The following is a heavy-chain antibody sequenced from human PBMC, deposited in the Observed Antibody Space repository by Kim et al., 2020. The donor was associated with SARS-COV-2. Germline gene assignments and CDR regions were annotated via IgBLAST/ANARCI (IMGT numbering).Heavy chain of an antibody. CDR3: ARAWDQNFDF. CDR2: INPSSANT. J-gene: IGHJ4*02. D-gene: IGHD1-26*01. CDR1: GYTFTSYW. V-gene: IGHV1-46*01. Sequence: ASVKVSCKASGYTFTSYWIHWVRQAPGQGREWMGMINPSSANTRYAQSFQGRVTTTSDTSTSTASMELSSLTSEDTAVYYCARAWDQNFDFWGQGTLVTV.